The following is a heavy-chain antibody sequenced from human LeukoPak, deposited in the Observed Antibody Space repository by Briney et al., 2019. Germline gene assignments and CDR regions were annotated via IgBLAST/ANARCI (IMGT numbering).Heavy chain of an antibody. V-gene: IGHV2-5*02. CDR3: AHSSDNWNDFNFDY. CDR1: GFQLSTSGVG. D-gene: IGHD1-20*01. J-gene: IGHJ4*02. Sequence: ESGPTLVNPTQTLTLTCTFSGFQLSTSGVGVGWIRQPPGKALEWLELIYWDDDKRYSPSLKSRLTITKDTSKTQGVLTMTNIDPVDTATYYCAHSSDNWNDFNFDYWGQGTLVTVSS. CDR2: IYWDDDK.